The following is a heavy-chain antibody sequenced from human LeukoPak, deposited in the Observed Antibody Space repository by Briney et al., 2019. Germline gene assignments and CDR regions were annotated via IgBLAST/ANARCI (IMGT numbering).Heavy chain of an antibody. V-gene: IGHV1-2*06. CDR2: INPNSGGT. J-gene: IGHJ3*02. D-gene: IGHD3-22*01. Sequence: ASVKVSCKASGYTFTGYYMHWVRPAPGQGLEWMGRINPNSGGTNYAQKFQGRVTITRDMSTSTAYMELSSLRSEDTAVYYCAADHTITYYYDSSGYPGIWGQGTMVTVSS. CDR3: AADHTITYYYDSSGYPGI. CDR1: GYTFTGYY.